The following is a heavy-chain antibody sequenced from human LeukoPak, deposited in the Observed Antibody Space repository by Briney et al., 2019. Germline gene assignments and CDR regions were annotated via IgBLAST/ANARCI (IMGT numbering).Heavy chain of an antibody. D-gene: IGHD4-17*01. CDR2: IIPILGIA. CDR1: GGTFSSYA. V-gene: IGHV1-69*04. CDR3: ARDLGSGRALYGDYVVYFDY. J-gene: IGHJ4*02. Sequence: ASVKVSCKASGGTFSSYAISWVRQAPGQGLEWMGRIIPILGIANYAQKFQGRVTITADKSTSTAYMELSSLRSEDTAVYYCARDLGSGRALYGDYVVYFDYWGQGTLVTVSS.